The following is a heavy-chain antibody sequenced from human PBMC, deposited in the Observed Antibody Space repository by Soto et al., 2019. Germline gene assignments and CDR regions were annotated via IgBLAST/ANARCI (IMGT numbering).Heavy chain of an antibody. CDR2: ISYDGSNK. J-gene: IGHJ4*02. CDR1: GFTFSSYA. D-gene: IGHD4-4*01. CDR3: ARVWLQYNDY. Sequence: GGSLRLSCAASGFTFSSYAMHWVRQAPGKGLEWVAVISYDGSNKYYADSVKGRFTISRDNSKNTLYLQMNSLRAEDTAVYYCARVWLQYNDYWGQGTLVTVSS. V-gene: IGHV3-30-3*01.